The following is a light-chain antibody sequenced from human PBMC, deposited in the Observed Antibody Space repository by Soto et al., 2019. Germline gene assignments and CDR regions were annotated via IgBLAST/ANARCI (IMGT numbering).Light chain of an antibody. V-gene: IGLV1-44*01. J-gene: IGLJ3*02. CDR3: AAWDGSLNGVL. CDR2: TNN. Sequence: QSVLTQPPSASGTPGQRVTISCSGSSSNIGSNAVNWYQQLPGTAPKLLIFTNNHRPSGVPCRFSGSKSGTSASLAISGLQYEEEADYYCAAWDGSLNGVLFGGGTKLTVL. CDR1: SSNIGSNA.